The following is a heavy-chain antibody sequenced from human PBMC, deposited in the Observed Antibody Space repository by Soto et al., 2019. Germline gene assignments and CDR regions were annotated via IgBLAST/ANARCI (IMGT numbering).Heavy chain of an antibody. J-gene: IGHJ4*02. D-gene: IGHD3-22*01. Sequence: SLRHSCTSSEFTFSNYAMSLVLHTPGKGRGLVSAISYGGGTTYYADSVKGRFTISKDNSKNTLYLQMNSLRAEDTAVYYCAKNPGYYYDSTGYHFDYWGQGTLVTVS. CDR1: EFTFSNYA. V-gene: IGHV3-23*01. CDR3: AKNPGYYYDSTGYHFDY. CDR2: ISYGGGTT.